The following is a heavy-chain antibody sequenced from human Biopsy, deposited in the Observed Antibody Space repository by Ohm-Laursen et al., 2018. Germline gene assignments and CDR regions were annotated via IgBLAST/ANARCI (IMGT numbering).Heavy chain of an antibody. CDR1: VFTFSDYY. J-gene: IGHJ4*02. D-gene: IGHD3-10*01. V-gene: IGHV3-11*01. CDR2: ISGSGTTI. Sequence: SLRLSCTASVFTFSDYYLSWIRQAPGKGLVWLSYISGSGTTIFYADSVKGRFTVSRDNAKNSLYLQMNSLTVEATAVYYCARDGAGSYHDYWGQGTLVTVSS. CDR3: ARDGAGSYHDY.